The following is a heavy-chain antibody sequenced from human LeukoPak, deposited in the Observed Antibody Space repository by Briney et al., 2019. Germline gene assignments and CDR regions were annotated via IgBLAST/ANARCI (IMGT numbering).Heavy chain of an antibody. V-gene: IGHV3-48*01. Sequence: PGGSLRLSCAASGFTFSNYNMNWVRQAPGKGLEWVSYISSSSNTIYYADSVKGRFTISRDNAKNSLYLQMNSLRAEDTAVYYCARDILTGSQSRFQHWGQGTLVTVSS. D-gene: IGHD3-9*01. CDR2: ISSSSNTI. CDR1: GFTFSNYN. CDR3: ARDILTGSQSRFQH. J-gene: IGHJ1*01.